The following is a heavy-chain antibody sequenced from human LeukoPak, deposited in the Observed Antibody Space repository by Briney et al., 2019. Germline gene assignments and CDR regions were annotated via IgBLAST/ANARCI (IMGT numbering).Heavy chain of an antibody. V-gene: IGHV3-23*01. Sequence: GGSLRLSCAASGFTFSTYAMSWVRQAPGKGLDWVSTVGDGGRDTHYADSVKGRFTISRDDSNNTLYLQMNSLRADDTAVYYCAKAPYGDYGRFHYWGQGTLVTVSS. CDR3: AKAPYGDYGRFHY. CDR1: GFTFSTYA. J-gene: IGHJ4*02. D-gene: IGHD4-17*01. CDR2: VGDGGRDT.